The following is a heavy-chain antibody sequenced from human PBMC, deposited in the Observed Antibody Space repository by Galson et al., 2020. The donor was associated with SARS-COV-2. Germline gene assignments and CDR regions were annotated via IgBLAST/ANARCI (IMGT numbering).Heavy chain of an antibody. CDR1: GGSISSYY. D-gene: IGHD3-22*01. CDR3: ARGLHYYDSSGYYFDY. Sequence: ETSETRSLTCTVSGGSISSYYWSWIRQPPGKGLEWIGYIYYSGSTNYNPSLKSRVTISVDTSKNQFSLKPSSVTAADTAVYYCARGLHYYDSSGYYFDYWGQGTLVTVSS. V-gene: IGHV4-59*01. CDR2: IYYSGST. J-gene: IGHJ4*02.